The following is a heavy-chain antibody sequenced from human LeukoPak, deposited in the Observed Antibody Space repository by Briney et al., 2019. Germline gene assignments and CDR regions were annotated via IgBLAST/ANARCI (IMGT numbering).Heavy chain of an antibody. CDR2: MYHTGST. V-gene: IGHV4-38-2*02. CDR1: GYSMSSGYY. J-gene: IGHJ4*02. Sequence: SETLSLTCTVSGYSMSSGYYWGWIRQPPERGLEWIGSMYHTGSTYYNPSLKSRVTISVDTSKNQFYLNLNSVTAADTAVYYCARLRSPGDFDYWGQGTLVTVSS. CDR3: ARLRSPGDFDY. D-gene: IGHD1-26*01.